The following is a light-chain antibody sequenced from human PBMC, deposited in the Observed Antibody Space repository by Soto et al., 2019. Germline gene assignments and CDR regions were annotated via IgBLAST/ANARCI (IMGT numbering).Light chain of an antibody. V-gene: IGKV3-11*01. CDR1: QSVIRY. J-gene: IGKJ1*01. CDR3: QERSNWPPIT. CDR2: DAS. Sequence: EIVLTQSPATLSLSPGERATLSCRASQSVIRYLAWYQQKPGQAPRLLIYDASNRATGIPARFSGSGSGTDSTLTSSSLEPEDFAVYYCQERSNWPPITFGQGTKVEIK.